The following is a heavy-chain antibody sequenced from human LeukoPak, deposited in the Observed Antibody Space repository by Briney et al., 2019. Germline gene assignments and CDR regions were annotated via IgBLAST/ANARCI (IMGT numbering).Heavy chain of an antibody. V-gene: IGHV3-23*01. J-gene: IGHJ3*02. Sequence: PPGGSLRLSCVASGFGFSTSGMSWFRQAPGRGSEWVSGTSETGGARYYADSVRGRFTISKDNSKNTLFLQMDNLRVEDTALYYCAKAIARHRDLDAYDIWGQGTLVSVSS. CDR2: TSETGGAR. CDR1: GFGFSTSG. D-gene: IGHD2-21*01. CDR3: AKAIARHRDLDAYDI.